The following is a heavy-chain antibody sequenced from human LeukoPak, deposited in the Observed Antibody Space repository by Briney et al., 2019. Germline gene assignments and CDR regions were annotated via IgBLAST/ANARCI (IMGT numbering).Heavy chain of an antibody. D-gene: IGHD3-22*01. J-gene: IGHJ4*02. CDR1: GFTFTNYA. Sequence: GESLRLSCAASGFTFTNYAMTWVRQAPGKGLEWVSAISGSGGSAYYADSVKGRFTISRDNSKNTLYLQMNSLRAEDTAIYYCAKDYYYDSSGLTASEYWGQGTLVTVSS. CDR3: AKDYYYDSSGLTASEY. CDR2: ISGSGGSA. V-gene: IGHV3-23*01.